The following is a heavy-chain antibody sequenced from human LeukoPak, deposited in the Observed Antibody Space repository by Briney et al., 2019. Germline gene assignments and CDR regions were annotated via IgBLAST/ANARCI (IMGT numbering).Heavy chain of an antibody. J-gene: IGHJ6*03. CDR2: IYYSGST. V-gene: IGHV4-61*01. CDR1: GGSISSSSYY. D-gene: IGHD3-22*01. Sequence: SETLSLTCTVSGGSISSSSYYWSWIRQPPGKGLEWIGYIYYSGSTTYNPSLKSRVTMSVDTSNNQFSLKLSSVTAADTAVYYCATIINITMIDNYYMDVWGKGTTVTVSS. CDR3: ATIINITMIDNYYMDV.